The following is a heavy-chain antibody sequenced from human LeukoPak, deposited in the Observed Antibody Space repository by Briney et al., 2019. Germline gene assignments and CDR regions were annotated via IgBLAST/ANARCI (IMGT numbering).Heavy chain of an antibody. CDR1: GFSFKNVW. CDR3: TTWNYDILTGYSI. J-gene: IGHJ4*02. Sequence: GGSLRLSCAASGFSFKNVWMSWVRQAPGKGLEWVGRIKSKTHGGTTDYAAAVKGRFTISRDDSKSTLYLQMNSLKTEDTALYYCTTWNYDILTGYSIWGQGTLVAVSS. CDR2: IKSKTHGGTT. D-gene: IGHD3-9*01. V-gene: IGHV3-15*01.